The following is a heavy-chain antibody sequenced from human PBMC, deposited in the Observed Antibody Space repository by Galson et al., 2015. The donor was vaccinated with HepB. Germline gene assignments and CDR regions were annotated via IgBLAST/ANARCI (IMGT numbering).Heavy chain of an antibody. J-gene: IGHJ3*02. V-gene: IGHV3-23*01. D-gene: IGHD5-12*01. CDR3: AKEWALGGYDGADAFDI. CDR1: GFTFSSYA. Sequence: SLRLSCAASGFTFSSYAMSWVRQAPGKGLEWVSAISGSGGSTYYADSVKGRFTISRDNSKNTLYLQMNSLRAEDTAVYYCAKEWALGGYDGADAFDIWGQGTMVTVSS. CDR2: ISGSGGST.